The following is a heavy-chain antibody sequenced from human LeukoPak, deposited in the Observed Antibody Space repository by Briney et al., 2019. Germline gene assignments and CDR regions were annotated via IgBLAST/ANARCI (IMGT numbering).Heavy chain of an antibody. CDR1: GYTFTSYD. D-gene: IGHD6-19*01. CDR2: MNPNSGNT. J-gene: IGHJ3*02. Sequence: ASVKVSCKASGYTFTSYDINWVRQATGQGLEWMGWMNPNSGNTGYAQKFQGRVTMTRNTSISTAYMELSSLRSEDTAVYYCARDLAGSGWYDVFDIWAQGTMVTVSS. CDR3: ARDLAGSGWYDVFDI. V-gene: IGHV1-8*01.